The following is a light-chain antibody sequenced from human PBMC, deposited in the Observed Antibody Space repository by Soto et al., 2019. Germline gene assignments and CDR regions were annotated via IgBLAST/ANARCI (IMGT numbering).Light chain of an antibody. Sequence: EIVMTQSPATLSVSPGERATLSCRASQSLSSYLAWYQQRPGQAPRLLIYGASTRATGIPARFSGSGSGTEFTLTISSLQYEDFAIYYCQQYNNWPRTFGQGTKVEIK. J-gene: IGKJ1*01. CDR1: QSLSSY. V-gene: IGKV3-15*01. CDR2: GAS. CDR3: QQYNNWPRT.